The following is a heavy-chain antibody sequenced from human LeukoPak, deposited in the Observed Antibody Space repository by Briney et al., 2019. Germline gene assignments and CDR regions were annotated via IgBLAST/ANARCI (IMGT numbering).Heavy chain of an antibody. J-gene: IGHJ4*02. V-gene: IGHV3-33*01. Sequence: PGRSLRLSCAASGFTFSSYGMHWVRQAPGKGLEWVAVIWYDGSNKNYVDSVRGRFTISRDNSKNTLYLLMDSLRAEDTGVYYCARAGIAAAGTKGGLDYWGQGTLVTVSS. D-gene: IGHD6-13*01. CDR3: ARAGIAAAGTKGGLDY. CDR2: IWYDGSNK. CDR1: GFTFSSYG.